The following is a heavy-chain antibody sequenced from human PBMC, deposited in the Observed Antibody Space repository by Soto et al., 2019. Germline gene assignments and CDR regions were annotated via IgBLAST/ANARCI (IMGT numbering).Heavy chain of an antibody. D-gene: IGHD5-12*01. Sequence: PGRPMRLSCAAAGFTIRHYAMGRVRKKPEEGLEWVSSVTRSGCRIHYADSVKGRFTISRDYSTDTLSLQMNSLRAEDTAVYYCASRTEDGYNSPYYAFGIWGQGTMVSVSS. CDR2: VTRSGCRI. V-gene: IGHV3-23*01. CDR1: GFTIRHYA. J-gene: IGHJ3*02. CDR3: ASRTEDGYNSPYYAFGI.